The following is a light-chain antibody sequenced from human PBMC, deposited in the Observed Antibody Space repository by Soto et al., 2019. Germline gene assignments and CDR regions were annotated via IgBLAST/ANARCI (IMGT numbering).Light chain of an antibody. CDR2: EVS. Sequence: SVLPQPPSASGSPGQSVTISCTGTSSDVGGYNYVSWYQQHPGKAPKLMIYEVSKRPSGVPDRFSGSKSGNTASLTVSGLQAEDEADYYCSSYAGSNNLVFGTGTKVTVL. V-gene: IGLV2-8*01. J-gene: IGLJ1*01. CDR1: SSDVGGYNY. CDR3: SSYAGSNNLV.